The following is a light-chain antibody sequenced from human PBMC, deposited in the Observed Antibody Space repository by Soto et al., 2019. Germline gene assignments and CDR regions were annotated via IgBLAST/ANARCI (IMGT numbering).Light chain of an antibody. CDR2: DVS. Sequence: QSVLTQPASVSGSPGQSITISCTGTSSVVGGYNYVSWYQQHPGKAPKLMIYDVSNRPSGVSNRFSGSKSGNTASLTISGLQAEDEADYYCSSYTGSSTLGFGTGTKVTVL. CDR1: SSVVGGYNY. V-gene: IGLV2-14*01. CDR3: SSYTGSSTLG. J-gene: IGLJ1*01.